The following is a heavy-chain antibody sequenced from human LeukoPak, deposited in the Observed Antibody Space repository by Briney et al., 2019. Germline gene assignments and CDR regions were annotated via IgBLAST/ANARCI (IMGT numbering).Heavy chain of an antibody. CDR3: ARGAMATMETTDY. CDR1: GGTFSSYA. Sequence: SVKVPCKASGGTFSSYAISWVRQAPGQGLEWMGGIIPIFGTANYAQKFQGRVTITADESTSTAYMELSSLRSEDTAVYYCARGAMATMETTDYWGQGTLVTVSS. J-gene: IGHJ4*02. V-gene: IGHV1-69*01. D-gene: IGHD5-24*01. CDR2: IIPIFGTA.